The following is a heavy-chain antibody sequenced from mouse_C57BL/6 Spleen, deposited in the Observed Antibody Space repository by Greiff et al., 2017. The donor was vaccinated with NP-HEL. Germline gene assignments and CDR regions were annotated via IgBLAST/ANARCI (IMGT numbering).Heavy chain of an antibody. J-gene: IGHJ1*03. CDR2: IYPSDSET. CDR3: ARGSSYVGYFDV. Sequence: VQLQQSGAELVRPGSSVKLSCKASGYTFTSYWMDWVKQRPGQGLEWIGNIYPSDSETHYNQKFKDKATLTVDKSSSTAYMQLSSLTSEDSAVYYCARGSSYVGYFDVWGTGTTVTVSS. CDR1: GYTFTSYW. D-gene: IGHD1-1*01. V-gene: IGHV1-61*01.